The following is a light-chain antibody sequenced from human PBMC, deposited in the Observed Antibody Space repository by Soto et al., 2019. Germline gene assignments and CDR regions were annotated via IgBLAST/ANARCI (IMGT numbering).Light chain of an antibody. CDR2: AAS. CDR3: QQYVASSWT. CDR1: QSISSSY. J-gene: IGKJ1*01. Sequence: EIVLTQSPGTLSLSPGERATLSCSASQSISSSYLAWYRQKSGQAPRLLIYAASSRATAIPDRFSGSGYGKDFTLTISRLEPEDCAVYFCQQYVASSWTFGQGTRGEIK. V-gene: IGKV3-20*01.